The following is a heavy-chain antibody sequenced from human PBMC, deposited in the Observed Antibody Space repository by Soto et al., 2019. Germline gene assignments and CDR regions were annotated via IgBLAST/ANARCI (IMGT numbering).Heavy chain of an antibody. V-gene: IGHV3-30*18. Sequence: LRLSCAASGFTFNIFAMHWVRQSPCKGLEWVATTSYDGTYTFYAGSVEGRFTISRDDSNDTLFLLLSGLRPEDTAVYYCTKDRQPLAFGYGLDVWGQGTTVTVSS. D-gene: IGHD2-21*01. CDR2: TSYDGTYT. J-gene: IGHJ6*02. CDR3: TKDRQPLAFGYGLDV. CDR1: GFTFNIFA.